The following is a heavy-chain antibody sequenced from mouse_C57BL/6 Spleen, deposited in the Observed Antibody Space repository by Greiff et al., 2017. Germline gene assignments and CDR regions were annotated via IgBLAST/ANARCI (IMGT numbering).Heavy chain of an antibody. Sequence: QVQLKQSGAELVRPGTSVKMSCKASGYTFTNYWIGWAKQRPGHGLEWIGDIYPGGGYTNYNEKFKGKATLTADKSSSTAYMQFSSLTSEDSAIYYCARGDGSSYDYAMDYWGQGTSVTVSS. D-gene: IGHD1-1*01. CDR1: GYTFTNYW. CDR3: ARGDGSSYDYAMDY. CDR2: IYPGGGYT. V-gene: IGHV1-63*01. J-gene: IGHJ4*01.